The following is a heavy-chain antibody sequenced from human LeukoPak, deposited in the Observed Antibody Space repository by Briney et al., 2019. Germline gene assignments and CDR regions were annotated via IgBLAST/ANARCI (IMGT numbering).Heavy chain of an antibody. D-gene: IGHD3-9*01. J-gene: IGHJ4*02. CDR1: GYTFTSYD. V-gene: IGHV1-8*01. CDR3: ARGAYYYDILTGYYY. CDR2: MNPNSGNT. Sequence: ASVKVSCKASGYTFTSYDMNWVRQATGQGLEWMGWMNPNSGNTGYAQKFQGRVTMTRNTSISTAYMELSSLRSEDTAVYYCARGAYYYDILTGYYYWGQGTLVTVSS.